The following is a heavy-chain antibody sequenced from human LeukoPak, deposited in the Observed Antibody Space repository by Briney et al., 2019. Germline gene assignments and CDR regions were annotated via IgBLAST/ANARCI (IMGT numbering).Heavy chain of an antibody. Sequence: GESLQISCKGYGYSFTSYWIGWVRQMPGKGLEWMGIIYAGDSDTRYSPSFQGQVTISVDKSISTAYLQWSSLKASDNAMYYCVRHISTSAHDPFDYWGQGTLVTVSS. CDR2: IYAGDSDT. D-gene: IGHD1-26*01. CDR3: VRHISTSAHDPFDY. CDR1: GYSFTSYW. J-gene: IGHJ4*02. V-gene: IGHV5-51*01.